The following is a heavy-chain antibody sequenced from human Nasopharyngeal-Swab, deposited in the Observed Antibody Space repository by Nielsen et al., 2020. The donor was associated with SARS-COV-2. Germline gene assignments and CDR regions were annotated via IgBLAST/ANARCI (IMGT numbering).Heavy chain of an antibody. D-gene: IGHD5-12*01. J-gene: IGHJ3*02. CDR2: IIPIFGTA. Sequence: WVRQAPGQGLEWMGGIIPIFGTANYAQKFQGRVTITADESTSTAYMELSSLRSEDTAVYYCARVRSGYNGAGGAFDIWGQGTMVTVSS. CDR3: ARVRSGYNGAGGAFDI. V-gene: IGHV1-69*01.